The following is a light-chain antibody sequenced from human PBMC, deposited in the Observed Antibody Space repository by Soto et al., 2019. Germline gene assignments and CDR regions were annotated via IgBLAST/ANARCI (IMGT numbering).Light chain of an antibody. J-gene: IGLJ3*02. CDR1: SSNIGSNY. Sequence: QSVLTQPPSASGTPGQRVTISCSGSSSNIGSNYVYWYQQLPGTAPKLLIYRNNQRPSGVPDRFSGFKSGTSASLAISGLRSEDEADYYCAAWDDSLSGWVFGGRTQLTVL. CDR2: RNN. V-gene: IGLV1-47*01. CDR3: AAWDDSLSGWV.